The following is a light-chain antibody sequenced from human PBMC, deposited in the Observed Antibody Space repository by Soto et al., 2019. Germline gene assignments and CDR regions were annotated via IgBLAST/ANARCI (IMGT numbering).Light chain of an antibody. CDR3: QSYDRSLSGYV. Sequence: QLVLTQPPSVSGAPGQRVTISCTGSSSNIGAGYDVHWYQQLPGTAPKLLIYANGNRPSGVPDRFSGSKSGTSASLAITGLQAEDEADYYCQSYDRSLSGYVLGTGTQLTVL. J-gene: IGLJ1*01. CDR2: ANG. CDR1: SSNIGAGYD. V-gene: IGLV1-40*01.